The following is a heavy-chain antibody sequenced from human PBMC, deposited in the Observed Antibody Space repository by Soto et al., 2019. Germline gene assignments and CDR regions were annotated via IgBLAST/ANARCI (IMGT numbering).Heavy chain of an antibody. CDR2: ISSSTSTI. D-gene: IGHD3-10*01. CDR3: ARKGAYYGSGSYPDAFDL. CDR1: GFTFSSYS. J-gene: IGHJ3*01. Sequence: GGSLRLSCAASGFTFSSYSMNWVRQAPGKGLEWVSYISSSTSTISYADSVRGRFTISRDNAKNSLYLQMNSLRVEDTAVYYCARKGAYYGSGSYPDAFDLWGKGTMFTVS. V-gene: IGHV3-48*01.